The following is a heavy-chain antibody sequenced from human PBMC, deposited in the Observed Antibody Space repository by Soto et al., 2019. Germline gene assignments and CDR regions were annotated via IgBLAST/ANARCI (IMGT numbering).Heavy chain of an antibody. CDR2: MNPGSGKT. CDR3: ARMASAGTLNWFDP. V-gene: IGHV1-8*02. CDR1: GYSFIDFD. Sequence: ASVKVSCKASGYSFIDFDVSWVRQAAGQGLEWLGWMNPGSGKTGYASKFQGRVAMTRDASTGTSHLELSSLTSDDTAVYYCARMASAGTLNWFDPWGQGTLVTVSS. J-gene: IGHJ5*02. D-gene: IGHD6-13*01.